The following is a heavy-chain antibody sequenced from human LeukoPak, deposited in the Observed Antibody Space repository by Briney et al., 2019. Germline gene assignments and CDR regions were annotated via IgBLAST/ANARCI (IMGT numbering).Heavy chain of an antibody. J-gene: IGHJ4*02. Sequence: SETLSLTCTVSGGSVSSGSYYWSWIRQPPGKGLEWIGSIYYSGSTNYNPPLKSRVTISVDTSKNQFSLKLSSVTAADTAVYYCARDRGRWFGELLGFDYWGQGTLVTVSS. CDR2: IYYSGST. CDR1: GGSVSSGSYY. D-gene: IGHD3-10*01. CDR3: ARDRGRWFGELLGFDY. V-gene: IGHV4-61*01.